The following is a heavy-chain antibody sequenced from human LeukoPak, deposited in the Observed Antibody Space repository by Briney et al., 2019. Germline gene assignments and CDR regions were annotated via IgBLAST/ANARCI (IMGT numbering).Heavy chain of an antibody. Sequence: GGSLRLSCAASGFTFSNSAMSWVRQAPGKGLEWVSYISSSSTIYYADSVKGRFTISRDNAKNSLYLQMNSLRVEDTAVYYCARARDFDYWGQGTLVTVSS. CDR3: ARARDFDY. CDR1: GFTFSNSA. CDR2: ISSSSTI. J-gene: IGHJ4*02. V-gene: IGHV3-69-1*01.